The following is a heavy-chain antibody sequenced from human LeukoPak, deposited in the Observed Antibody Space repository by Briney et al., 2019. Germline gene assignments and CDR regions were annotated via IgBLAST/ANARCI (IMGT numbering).Heavy chain of an antibody. V-gene: IGHV1-3*01. J-gene: IGHJ4*02. CDR2: INAGNGNT. Sequence: ASVKVSCKASGYTFTSYAMHWVRQAPGQRLEWMGWINAGNGNTKYSQKFQGRVTITADKSTSTAYMELSSLRSEDTAVYYCAREGAGSSPFPDYWGQGTLVTVSS. CDR1: GYTFTSYA. CDR3: AREGAGSSPFPDY. D-gene: IGHD6-13*01.